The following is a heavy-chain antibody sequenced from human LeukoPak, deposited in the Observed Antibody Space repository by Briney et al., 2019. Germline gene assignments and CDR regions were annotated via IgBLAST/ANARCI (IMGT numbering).Heavy chain of an antibody. D-gene: IGHD3-22*01. V-gene: IGHV1-18*01. CDR2: ISTYNGAT. J-gene: IGHJ4*02. CDR1: GYTFTNFH. Sequence: ASVKVSCKGSGYTFTNFHINWVRQAPGHGLEWIGWISTYNGATNYTQKFHDRLSMTTDTSTSTAYMGLKSLRSDDTAVYYCVKFNYYDTDGYPYWGPGTMVTVSS. CDR3: VKFNYYDTDGYPY.